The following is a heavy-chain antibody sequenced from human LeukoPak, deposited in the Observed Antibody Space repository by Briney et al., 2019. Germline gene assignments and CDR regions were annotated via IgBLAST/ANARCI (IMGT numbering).Heavy chain of an antibody. D-gene: IGHD3-10*01. CDR2: IISDGSTT. J-gene: IGHJ4*02. CDR3: TRDRARAGGEILDY. CDR1: GFTFDDYA. Sequence: PGGSLRLSCAASGFTFDDYAMHWVRQAPGKGLVWVSRIISDGSTTDYADSVKGRFTISRDNAKNTLYLQMNSLRDEDTAMYYCTRDRARAGGEILDYWGQGTLVTVSS. V-gene: IGHV3-74*01.